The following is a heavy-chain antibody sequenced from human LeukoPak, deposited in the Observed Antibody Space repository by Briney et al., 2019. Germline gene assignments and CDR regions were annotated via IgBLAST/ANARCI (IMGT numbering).Heavy chain of an antibody. J-gene: IGHJ5*02. Sequence: PSETLSLTCTVSGGSISSSYYYWGWIRQPPGKGLEWIGSIYYSGSTYYNPSLKSRVTISVDTSKNQFSLKLRSVTAADTAVYYCARERYSSGPTLFDPWGQGTLVTVSS. CDR3: ARERYSSGPTLFDP. CDR1: GGSISSSYYY. V-gene: IGHV4-39*01. D-gene: IGHD6-19*01. CDR2: IYYSGST.